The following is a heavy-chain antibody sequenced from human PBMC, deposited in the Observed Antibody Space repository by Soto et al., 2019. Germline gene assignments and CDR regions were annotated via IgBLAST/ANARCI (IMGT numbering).Heavy chain of an antibody. CDR2: ISYDGSNK. CDR1: GFTFSSYG. D-gene: IGHD4-4*01. V-gene: IGHV3-30*18. CDR3: AKDEGYSNYKPDYYYGMDV. J-gene: IGHJ6*02. Sequence: PGGSLRLSCAASGFTFSSYGMHWVRQAPGKGLEWVAVISYDGSNKYYADSVKGRFTISRDNSKNTLYLQMNSLRAEDTAVYYCAKDEGYSNYKPDYYYGMDVWGQGTTVTVSS.